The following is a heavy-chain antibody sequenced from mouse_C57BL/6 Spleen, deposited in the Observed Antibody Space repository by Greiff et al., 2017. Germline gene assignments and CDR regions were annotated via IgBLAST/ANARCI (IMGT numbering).Heavy chain of an antibody. J-gene: IGHJ4*01. CDR3: AREGDYYGSSDAMDY. V-gene: IGHV1-20*01. CDR2: INPYNGDT. D-gene: IGHD1-1*01. Sequence: EVKLQESGPELVKPGDSVKISCKASGYSFTGYFMNWVMQSHGKSLEWIGRINPYNGDTFYNQKFKGKATLTVDKSSSTAHMELRSLTSEDSAVYYCAREGDYYGSSDAMDYWGQGTSVTVSS. CDR1: GYSFTGYF.